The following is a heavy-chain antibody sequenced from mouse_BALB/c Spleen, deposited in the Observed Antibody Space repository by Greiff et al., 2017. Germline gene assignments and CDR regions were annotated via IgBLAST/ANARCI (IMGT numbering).Heavy chain of an antibody. CDR3: ARGAYGNYAYAMDY. V-gene: IGHV3-2*02. CDR1: GYSITSDYA. D-gene: IGHD2-1*01. Sequence: EVQLQQSGPGLVKPSQSLSLTCTVTGYSITSDYAWNWIRQFPGNKLEWMGYISYSGSTSYNPSLKSRISITRDTSKNQFFLQLNSVTTEDTATYYCARGAYGNYAYAMDYWGQGTSVTVSS. J-gene: IGHJ4*01. CDR2: ISYSGST.